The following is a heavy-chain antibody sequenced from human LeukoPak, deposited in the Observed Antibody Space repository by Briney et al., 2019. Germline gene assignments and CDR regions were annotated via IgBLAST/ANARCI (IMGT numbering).Heavy chain of an antibody. Sequence: GGSLRLSCAASRFTFSTYNMNWVRQAPGKGLEWVSHISSGSSTIYYADSVKGRFTISRDNAKNSLYLQMHSLRAEDTAVYYCARADGYLFDFWGQGTLVTVSS. CDR1: RFTFSTYN. D-gene: IGHD3-16*02. V-gene: IGHV3-48*01. J-gene: IGHJ4*02. CDR3: ARADGYLFDF. CDR2: ISSGSSTI.